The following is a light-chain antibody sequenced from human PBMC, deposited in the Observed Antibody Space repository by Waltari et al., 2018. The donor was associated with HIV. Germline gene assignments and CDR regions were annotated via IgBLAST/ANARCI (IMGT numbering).Light chain of an antibody. J-gene: IGLJ3*02. CDR1: SGYSNYK. V-gene: IGLV9-49*01. CDR3: GADHGSGSNFRWG. CDR2: VGTGGIVG. Sequence: QPVLTQPPSASASLGASVTLTCTLSSGYSNYKVDWYQQRPGKGPRFVMRVGTGGIVGSKGDGIPDRFSVLGSGLNRYLTIKNIQEEDEGDYHCGADHGSGSNFRWGFGGGTKLTGL.